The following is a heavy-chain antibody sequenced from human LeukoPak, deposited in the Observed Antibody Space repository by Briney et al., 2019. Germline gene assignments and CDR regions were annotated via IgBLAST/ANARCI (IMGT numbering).Heavy chain of an antibody. D-gene: IGHD4-23*01. V-gene: IGHV3-7*01. J-gene: IGHJ6*02. CDR1: GFTFSIYW. CDR2: IKEDGSEE. Sequence: PGGSLRLSCTASGFTFSIYWMSWVRQAPGEGLEWVASIKEDGSEEHYVDSVKGRFTISRDNAKNSLYLQMNSLRAEDTAVYYCARVTPTSVQPTYYYYYGMDVWGQGTTVTVSS. CDR3: ARVTPTSVQPTYYYYYGMDV.